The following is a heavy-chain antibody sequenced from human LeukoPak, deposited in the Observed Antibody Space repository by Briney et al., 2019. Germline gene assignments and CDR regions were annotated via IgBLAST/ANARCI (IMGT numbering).Heavy chain of an antibody. Sequence: GGSLRLSCAASGFTFSSYTMNWVRQPPGKGLEWVSNIGTSSTTIYYADSVKGRFTISRDNAKNSLYLQMNSLRADDTAVYYCARFAGSGYSDYWGQGTLITVSS. CDR1: GFTFSSYT. J-gene: IGHJ4*02. CDR3: ARFAGSGYSDY. D-gene: IGHD3-22*01. V-gene: IGHV3-48*01. CDR2: IGTSSTTI.